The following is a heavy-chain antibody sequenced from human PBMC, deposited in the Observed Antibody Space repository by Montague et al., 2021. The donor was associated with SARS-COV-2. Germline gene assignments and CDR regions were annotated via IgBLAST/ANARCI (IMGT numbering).Heavy chain of an antibody. J-gene: IGHJ6*02. CDR3: ARVGRQQLVRLSGMDV. CDR1: GGSISCSSYY. D-gene: IGHD6-13*01. Sequence: SETLSLTCTVSGGSISCSSYYWGWIRQPPGKGLEWIGSIYYSGSTYYXSSLKSRVTISVDTSKNQFSLKLSSVTAADTAVYYCARVGRQQLVRLSGMDVWGQGTTVTASS. CDR2: IYYSGST. V-gene: IGHV4-39*07.